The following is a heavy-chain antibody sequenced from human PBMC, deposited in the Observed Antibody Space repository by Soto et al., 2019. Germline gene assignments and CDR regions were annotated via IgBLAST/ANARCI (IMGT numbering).Heavy chain of an antibody. D-gene: IGHD3-16*01. V-gene: IGHV3-43*01. CDR3: AKDYERGEWRDGYNYHGMDV. CDR2: ISWDGGST. Sequence: GGSLRLSCAASGFTFDDYTMHWVRQAPGKGLEWVSLISWDGGSTYYADSVKGRFTISRDNSKNSLYLQMNSLRTEDTALYYCAKDYERGEWRDGYNYHGMDVWGQGTTVTVS. J-gene: IGHJ6*02. CDR1: GFTFDDYT.